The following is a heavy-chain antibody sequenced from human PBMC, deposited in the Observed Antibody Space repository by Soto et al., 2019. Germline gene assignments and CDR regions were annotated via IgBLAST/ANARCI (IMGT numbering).Heavy chain of an antibody. J-gene: IGHJ4*02. CDR2: INHSGNT. D-gene: IGHD3-10*01. V-gene: IGHV4-34*01. CDR1: GGSFSGYY. Sequence: SETLSLTCAVYGGSFSGYYWNWIRQPPGKGLEWIGEINHSGNTNYNPSLKSRVTISVDTSKNQFSLKLSSVTAADTAVYYCARRYYYGSGSSPPQYFDYWGQGTLVTVSS. CDR3: ARRYYYGSGSSPPQYFDY.